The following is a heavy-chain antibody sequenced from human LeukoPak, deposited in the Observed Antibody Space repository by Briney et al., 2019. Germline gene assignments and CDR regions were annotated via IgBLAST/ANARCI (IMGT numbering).Heavy chain of an antibody. D-gene: IGHD3-16*01. CDR1: GYTFTSYD. J-gene: IGHJ4*02. CDR2: MNPNSGNT. V-gene: IGHV1-8*01. CDR3: ARGPPDYNYVWGSPYYFDY. Sequence: ASVKVSCKASGYTFTSYDINWVRQATGQGLEWMGWMNPNSGNTGYAQKFQGRVTMTRNTSISTAYMELSSLRSEDTAVYYCARGPPDYNYVWGSPYYFDYWGQGTLVTVSS.